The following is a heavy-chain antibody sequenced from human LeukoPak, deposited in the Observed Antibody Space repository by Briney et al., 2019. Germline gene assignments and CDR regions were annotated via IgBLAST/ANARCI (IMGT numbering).Heavy chain of an antibody. V-gene: IGHV3-33*06. CDR3: AKDHYYDSSGYHLEYFQH. J-gene: IGHJ1*01. CDR2: IWYDGSNK. Sequence: GGSLRLSRAASGFTFSSYGMHWVRQAPGKGLEWVAVIWYDGSNKYYADSVKGRFTISRDNSKNTLYLQVNSLRAEDTAVYYCAKDHYYDSSGYHLEYFQHWGQGTLVTVSS. D-gene: IGHD3-22*01. CDR1: GFTFSSYG.